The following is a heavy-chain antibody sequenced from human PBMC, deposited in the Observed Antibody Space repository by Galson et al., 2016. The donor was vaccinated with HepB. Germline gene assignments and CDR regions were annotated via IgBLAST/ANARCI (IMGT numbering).Heavy chain of an antibody. CDR1: GFTFSSYG. J-gene: IGHJ4*02. CDR2: ISYDGSNK. Sequence: SLRLSCAASGFTFSSYGIHWVRQAPGKGLEWVAVISYDGSNKKYADSVKGRFTIPRDNSKNTLYLQMNSLRAEDTAVYYCAKVGDKYYFDYWGQGTLVTVSS. D-gene: IGHD4-17*01. CDR3: AKVGDKYYFDY. V-gene: IGHV3-30*18.